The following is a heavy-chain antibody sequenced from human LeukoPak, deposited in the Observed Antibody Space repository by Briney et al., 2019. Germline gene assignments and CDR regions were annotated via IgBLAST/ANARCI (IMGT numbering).Heavy chain of an antibody. V-gene: IGHV3-30-3*01. D-gene: IGHD6-13*01. J-gene: IGHJ4*02. Sequence: GRSLRLSCAASGFTFSSYAMHWVRQAPGKGLEWVAVISYDGGNKYYADSVKGRFTISRDNSKNTLYLQMNSLRAEDTAVYYCAREGPSGSWYYFDYWGQGTLVTVSS. CDR1: GFTFSSYA. CDR3: AREGPSGSWYYFDY. CDR2: ISYDGGNK.